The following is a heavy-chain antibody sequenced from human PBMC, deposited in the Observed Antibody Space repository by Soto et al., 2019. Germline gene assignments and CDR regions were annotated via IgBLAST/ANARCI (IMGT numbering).Heavy chain of an antibody. V-gene: IGHV4-31*03. CDR3: ARRTGSSSSDDAFDI. CDR1: GGSISSGGYY. J-gene: IGHJ3*02. CDR2: IYYSGST. D-gene: IGHD6-6*01. Sequence: PSETLSLTCTVSGGSISSGGYYWSWIRQHPGKGLEWIGYIYYSGSTYYNPSLKSRVTISVDTSKNQFSLKVSSVTAADTAVYYCARRTGSSSSDDAFDIWGQGTMVTVS.